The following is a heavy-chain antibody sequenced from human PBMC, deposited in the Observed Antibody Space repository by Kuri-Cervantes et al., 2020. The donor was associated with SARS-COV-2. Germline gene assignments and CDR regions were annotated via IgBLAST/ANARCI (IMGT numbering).Heavy chain of an antibody. V-gene: IGHV1-8*02. CDR1: GYTFTSYG. D-gene: IGHD3-22*01. CDR3: ARVPRRQYYYDSSGGDGWYYFDY. CDR2: MNPNSGNT. J-gene: IGHJ4*02. Sequence: ASVKVSCKASGYTFTSYGISWVRQATGQGLEWMGWMNPNSGNTGYAQKFQGRVTMTRNTSISTAYMELSSLRSEDTAVYYCARVPRRQYYYDSSGGDGWYYFDYWGQGTRVTVSS.